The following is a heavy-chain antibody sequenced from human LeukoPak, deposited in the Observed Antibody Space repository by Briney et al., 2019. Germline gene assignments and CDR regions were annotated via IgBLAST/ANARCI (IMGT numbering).Heavy chain of an antibody. CDR2: INYTGTT. CDR1: GGSFSGYY. CDR3: ARGDSNSLEYLYYMDV. V-gene: IGHV4-34*01. D-gene: IGHD4-11*01. J-gene: IGHJ6*03. Sequence: PSETLSLTCAVYGGSFSGYYWSWIRQSPGKGLEWIGEINYTGTTNSNPSLGSRLTMSIDSSKNQLSLKLTSVTAADTGVYYCARGDSNSLEYLYYMDVWGKGTTVTVSS.